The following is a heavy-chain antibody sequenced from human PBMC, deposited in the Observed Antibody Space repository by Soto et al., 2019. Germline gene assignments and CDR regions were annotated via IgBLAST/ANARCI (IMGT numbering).Heavy chain of an antibody. CDR2: YYHGGKT. V-gene: IGHV4-61*01. J-gene: IGHJ6*02. CDR1: NSSVNSGYYY. Sequence: QVHLQESGPGLVKPSETLSLSCTVSNSSVNSGYYYWSWFRQSPGKGLEWIGYYYHGGKTDYNPSLTSRVTISVSASKNQFFLKLNSVTAADTAVYYCRGDYASSYYPASYDYGVDVWGQGTAVSVS. D-gene: IGHD2-2*01. CDR3: RGDYASSYYPASYDYGVDV.